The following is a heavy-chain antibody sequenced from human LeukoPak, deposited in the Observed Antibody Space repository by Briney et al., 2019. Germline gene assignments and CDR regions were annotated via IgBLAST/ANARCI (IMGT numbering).Heavy chain of an antibody. V-gene: IGHV4-61*02. CDR3: ARRAPSIAAAGTPNFFDY. D-gene: IGHD6-13*01. CDR2: IYTSGST. Sequence: SETLSLTCTVSGGSISSGSSYWSWIRQPAGKGLEWIGRIYTSGSTNYNPSLKSRVTISVDTSKNQFSLKLSSVTAADTAVYYCARRAPSIAAAGTPNFFDYWGQGTLVTVSS. J-gene: IGHJ4*02. CDR1: GGSISSGSSY.